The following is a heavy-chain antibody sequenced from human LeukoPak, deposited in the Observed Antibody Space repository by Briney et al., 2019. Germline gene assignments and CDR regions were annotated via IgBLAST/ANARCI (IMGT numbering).Heavy chain of an antibody. CDR3: TRGSYYDSSGYSGVRLFDY. D-gene: IGHD3-22*01. CDR1: GYTITDYY. J-gene: IGHJ4*02. CDR2: INPNSGGT. V-gene: IGHV1-2*02. Sequence: ASVKVSCKASGYTITDYYIHWVRQAPGQGLEWMGWINPNSGGTNYAQKFQGRVTMTSDTSISTAYMEMSRLRSDDTALYYCTRGSYYDSSGYSGVRLFDYWGQGTPVTVPS.